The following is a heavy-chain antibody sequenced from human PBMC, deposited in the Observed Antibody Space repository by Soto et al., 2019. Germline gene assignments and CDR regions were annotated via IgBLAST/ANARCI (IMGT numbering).Heavy chain of an antibody. CDR1: GFTFSSYG. CDR3: AREEVPDSSRSYQAFDI. CDR2: IWYDGSNK. V-gene: IGHV3-33*01. D-gene: IGHD6-19*01. J-gene: IGHJ3*02. Sequence: PGGSLRLSCAASGFTFSSYGMSWVRQAPGKGLEWVAGIWYDGSNKYYADSVKGRFTISRDNSKNTLYLQMNSLRAEDTAVYYCAREEVPDSSRSYQAFDIWGQGTMVTVSS.